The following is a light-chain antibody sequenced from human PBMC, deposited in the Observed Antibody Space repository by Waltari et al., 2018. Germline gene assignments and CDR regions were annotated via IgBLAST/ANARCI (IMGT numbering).Light chain of an antibody. Sequence: EIVLTQSPATLSLSPGERATLSCRASQSVSSYLAWYQQKPGQAPRLLIYDASNRATGIPARFSGSGSGTDFTLTISSLGPEDFAVYYCQQRSNWPRMYTFGQGTKLEI. CDR2: DAS. CDR1: QSVSSY. V-gene: IGKV3-11*01. CDR3: QQRSNWPRMYT. J-gene: IGKJ2*01.